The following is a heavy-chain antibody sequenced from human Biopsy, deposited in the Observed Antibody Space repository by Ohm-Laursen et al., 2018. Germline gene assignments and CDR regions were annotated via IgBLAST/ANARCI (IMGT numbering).Heavy chain of an antibody. CDR2: VDWDDYK. CDR3: ARTPILIVSAGLVYRHRRHLQGMDV. V-gene: IGHV2-70*11. J-gene: IGHJ6*02. Sequence: PTQTLTLTCSFSGFSLSARGMYVSWIRQAPGKALEWLARVDWDDYKDYSASLQTKLSISKDTSNDQVVLTVNNVDPADTATYYCARTPILIVSAGLVYRHRRHLQGMDVWGQGIAVTVSS. CDR1: GFSLSARGMY. D-gene: IGHD6-13*01.